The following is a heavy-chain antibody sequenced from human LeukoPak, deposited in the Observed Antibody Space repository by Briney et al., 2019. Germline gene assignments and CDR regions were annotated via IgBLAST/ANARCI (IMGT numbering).Heavy chain of an antibody. V-gene: IGHV3-30*18. Sequence: GGSLRLSCAASGFTFSSYGMHWVRQAPGKGLEWVAVISYDGSNKYYADSVKGRFTISRDNSKNTLYLQMNSLRAEDTAVYYCAKDLFSGYSYGIPDDYWGQGTLVTVSS. D-gene: IGHD5-18*01. J-gene: IGHJ4*02. CDR1: GFTFSSYG. CDR3: AKDLFSGYSYGIPDDY. CDR2: ISYDGSNK.